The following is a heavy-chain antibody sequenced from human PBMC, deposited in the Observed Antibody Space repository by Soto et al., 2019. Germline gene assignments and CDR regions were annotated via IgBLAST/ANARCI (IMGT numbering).Heavy chain of an antibody. CDR3: ARESKKWPDF. J-gene: IGHJ4*02. CDR2: IRAYNGNI. Sequence: QVQLVQSGGEVKKPGASVTVSCKASGYSFSSYTINWVRQATGQGLEWLGWIRAYNGNIKYVEKLQGRVTMTTDTSTSTAYMERRNLRSDDTAVYYCARESKKWPDFWGPGTLVTVSS. CDR1: GYSFSSYT. V-gene: IGHV1-18*04. D-gene: IGHD5-12*01.